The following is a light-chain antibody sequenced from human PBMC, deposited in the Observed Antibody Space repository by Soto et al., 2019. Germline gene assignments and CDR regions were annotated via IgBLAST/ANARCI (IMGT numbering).Light chain of an antibody. V-gene: IGKV3-20*01. Sequence: EIVMTQSPATLSVSPGERATLSCRASQSVSSNLAWYQQKPGQAPRRLIFGASIRATGIPDRFSGSGSGTDFTLTISRLEPEDFAVCYCQQYGSSPITFGQGTRLEIK. CDR2: GAS. CDR1: QSVSSN. J-gene: IGKJ5*01. CDR3: QQYGSSPIT.